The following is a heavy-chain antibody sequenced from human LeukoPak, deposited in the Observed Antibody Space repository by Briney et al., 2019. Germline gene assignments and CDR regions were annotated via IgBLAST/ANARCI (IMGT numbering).Heavy chain of an antibody. V-gene: IGHV1-69*05. J-gene: IGHJ5*02. Sequence: ASVKVSCKASGGTFSSYAISWVRQAPGQGLEWMGGIIPIFGTANYAQKFQGRVTNTTDESTSTAYMELSSLRSEDTAVYYCARGHYCSGGSCYSSPGGWFDPWGQGTLVTVSS. CDR3: ARGHYCSGGSCYSSPGGWFDP. CDR2: IIPIFGTA. D-gene: IGHD2-15*01. CDR1: GGTFSSYA.